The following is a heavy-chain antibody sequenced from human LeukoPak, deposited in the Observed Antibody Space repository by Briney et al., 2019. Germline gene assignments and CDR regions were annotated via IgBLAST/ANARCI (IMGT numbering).Heavy chain of an antibody. D-gene: IGHD5-18*01. Sequence: NTSETLSLTCAVSGYSISSGYYWGWIRQPPGKGLEWIGSIYHSGSTVYSPSLKSRVTISVDTSKNQFSLRLNSMTAADTAVYYCARNISLGRDTTMVTVFDYWGQGTLVTVSS. CDR1: GYSISSGYY. CDR2: IYHSGST. J-gene: IGHJ4*02. CDR3: ARNISLGRDTTMVTVFDY. V-gene: IGHV4-38-2*01.